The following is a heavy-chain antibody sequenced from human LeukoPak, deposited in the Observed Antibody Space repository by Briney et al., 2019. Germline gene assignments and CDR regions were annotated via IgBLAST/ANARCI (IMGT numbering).Heavy chain of an antibody. J-gene: IGHJ5*02. CDR2: IYTSGST. CDR1: GGSISSYY. Sequence: SETLSLTCTVSGGSISSYYWSWIRQPAGKGLEWLGRIYTSGSTNYNPSLKSRVTMSVDTSKNQFSLKLSSVTAADTAVYYCARDRYYYDSSGYGLWFGPWGQGTLVTVSS. V-gene: IGHV4-4*07. CDR3: ARDRYYYDSSGYGLWFGP. D-gene: IGHD3-22*01.